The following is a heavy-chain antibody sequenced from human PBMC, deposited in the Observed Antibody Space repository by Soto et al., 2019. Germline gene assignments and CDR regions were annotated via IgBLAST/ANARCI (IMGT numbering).Heavy chain of an antibody. J-gene: IGHJ4*02. CDR1: GGTFSSYT. V-gene: IGHV1-69*02. D-gene: IGHD4-17*01. CDR2: IIPILGIA. CDR3: ARPLGDYGGNQLDY. Sequence: GASVKVSCKASGGTFSSYTNSWVRQAPGQGNEWMGRIIPILGIANYAQKFQGRVTITADKSTSTAYMELSSLRSEDTAVYYCARPLGDYGGNQLDYWGQGTLVTVSS.